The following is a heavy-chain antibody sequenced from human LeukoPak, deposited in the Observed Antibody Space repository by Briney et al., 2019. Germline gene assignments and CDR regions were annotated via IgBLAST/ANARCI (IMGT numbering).Heavy chain of an antibody. CDR2: INHSGST. V-gene: IGHV4-34*01. CDR3: ASSPTGAAFDI. J-gene: IGHJ3*02. Sequence: SETLSLTCAVYGGSFGGYYWSWIRQPPGKGLEWIGEINHSGSTNYNPSLKSRVTISVDTSKNQFSLKLSSVTAADTAVYYCASSPTGAAFDIWGQGTMVTVSS. D-gene: IGHD3-10*01. CDR1: GGSFGGYY.